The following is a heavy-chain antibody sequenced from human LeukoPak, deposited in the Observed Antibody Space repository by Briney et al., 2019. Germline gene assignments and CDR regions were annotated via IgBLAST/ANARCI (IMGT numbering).Heavy chain of an antibody. D-gene: IGHD3-22*01. CDR3: AKGGYYYESSLSL. Sequence: GGSLRLSCAASGFTFSSYAMSWVRQAPGKGLEWVSAISGSGGSTYYADSVKGRFTISRDNSKNTLYLQMNSLRAEDTAVYYCAKGGYYYESSLSLWSQRTLVTVSS. J-gene: IGHJ4*02. CDR2: ISGSGGST. CDR1: GFTFSSYA. V-gene: IGHV3-23*01.